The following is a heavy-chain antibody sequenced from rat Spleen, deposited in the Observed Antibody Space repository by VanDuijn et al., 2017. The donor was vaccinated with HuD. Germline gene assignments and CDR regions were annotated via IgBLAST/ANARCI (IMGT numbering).Heavy chain of an antibody. D-gene: IGHD1-9*01. CDR2: MWTGGNT. J-gene: IGHJ2*01. V-gene: IGHV2-30*01. CDR1: GFSLSSHN. Sequence: QVQLKESGPGPVQPSQTLTLTCTVSGFSLSSHNVHWLRQPIGKGLEWMGIMWTGGNTDYNSALTSRPSISRDTSKSQVLLKMNSLQTDDIATYYCARSGRYTYSDYFNYWGQGVMVTVSS. CDR3: ARSGRYTYSDYFNY.